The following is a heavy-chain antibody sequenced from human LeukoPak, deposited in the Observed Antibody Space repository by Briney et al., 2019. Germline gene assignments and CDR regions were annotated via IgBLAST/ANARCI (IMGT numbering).Heavy chain of an antibody. D-gene: IGHD4/OR15-4a*01. CDR1: GGTFDTYA. J-gene: IGHJ4*02. CDR3: ARDRSVMVPDASAY. Sequence: PTASVKVSCKASGGTFDTYAISWVRQAPGQGLEWMGRIVPIIAKAKHAQKFQVRLTITADRATSTAYMELSGLTSEDTAIYFCARDRSVMVPDASAYWGQGTRVTVSS. V-gene: IGHV1-69*04. CDR2: IVPIIAKA.